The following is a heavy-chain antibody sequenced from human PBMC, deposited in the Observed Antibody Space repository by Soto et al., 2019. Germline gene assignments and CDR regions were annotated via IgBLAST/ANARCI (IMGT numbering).Heavy chain of an antibody. D-gene: IGHD6-19*01. CDR1: GFSFSSYS. CDR3: TRSQWPPNDY. Sequence: EVQLVESGGGLVKPGGSQRLSCAASGFSFSSYSMNWVRQAPGKGLEWVSTITTSSTYIYYADSVKGRFTISRDNAKNSLYLQMNSLRAEDTALYYCTRSQWPPNDYWGQGTLSPSPQ. V-gene: IGHV3-21*01. CDR2: ITTSSTYI. J-gene: IGHJ4*02.